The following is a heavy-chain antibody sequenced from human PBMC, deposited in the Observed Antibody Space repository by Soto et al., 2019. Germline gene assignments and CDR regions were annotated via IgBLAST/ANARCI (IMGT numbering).Heavy chain of an antibody. D-gene: IGHD1-1*01. CDR3: ARDTGTALLHGMDV. V-gene: IGHV3-11*06. Sequence: PGGSLRLSCAASGFTFSDYYMTWIRQAPGKGLKWVSFISGSRNYTDYADSVKGRFTISRDNAKNSLYLEMNSLRVEDTAVYYCARDTGTALLHGMDVWGQGTTVTVSS. CDR1: GFTFSDYY. CDR2: ISGSRNYT. J-gene: IGHJ6*02.